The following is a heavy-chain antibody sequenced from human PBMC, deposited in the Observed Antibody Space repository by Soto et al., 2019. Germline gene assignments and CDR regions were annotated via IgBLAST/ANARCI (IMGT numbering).Heavy chain of an antibody. CDR3: ARDYYYDSSGYYSYSDASAFDI. D-gene: IGHD3-22*01. CDR1: GFTFSSYG. V-gene: IGHV3-33*01. Sequence: QVQLVESGGGVVQPGRSLRLSCAASGFTFSSYGMHWVRQAPGKGLEWVAVIWYDGSNKYYADSVKGRFTISRDNSKNTRYLQMNSLRAEDTAVYYCARDYYYDSSGYYSYSDASAFDIWGQGTMVTVSS. CDR2: IWYDGSNK. J-gene: IGHJ3*02.